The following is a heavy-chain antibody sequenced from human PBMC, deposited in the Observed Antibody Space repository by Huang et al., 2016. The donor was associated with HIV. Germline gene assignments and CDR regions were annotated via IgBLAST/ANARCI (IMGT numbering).Heavy chain of an antibody. Sequence: EVQLVQSGAEVKKPGESLKISCKGSGYRFTSYWIGCVRQMPGKGLECMGIINPGDTDTRYSPTFQGQVTISAEKSVSTAYLRWGSLKASDTAMFYGAGHEPGGVAYWGQGTLVTVSS. J-gene: IGHJ4*02. CDR2: INPGDTDT. V-gene: IGHV5-51*01. CDR3: AGHEPGGVAY. D-gene: IGHD3-16*01. CDR1: GYRFTSYW.